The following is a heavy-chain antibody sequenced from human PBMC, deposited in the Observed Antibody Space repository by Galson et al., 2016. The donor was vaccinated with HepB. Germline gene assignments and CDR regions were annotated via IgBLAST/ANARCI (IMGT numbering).Heavy chain of an antibody. J-gene: IGHJ6*02. Sequence: SVKVSCKASGYTFTSYGISWVRQAPGQGLEWMGWISAYNGNTNYAQKLQGRVTMTTDTSTSPAHMELRSLRSDDTAVYYCASVRSDYYYGMDVWGQGTTVTVSS. CDR3: ASVRSDYYYGMDV. D-gene: IGHD6-6*01. CDR2: ISAYNGNT. V-gene: IGHV1-18*01. CDR1: GYTFTSYG.